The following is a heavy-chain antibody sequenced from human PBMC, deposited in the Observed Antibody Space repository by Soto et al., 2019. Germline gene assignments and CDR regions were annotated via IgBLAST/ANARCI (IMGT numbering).Heavy chain of an antibody. D-gene: IGHD2-2*01. V-gene: IGHV3-23*01. CDR2: ISGSGGST. Sequence: GGSLRLSCAASGFTFSSYAMSWVRQAPGKGLEWVSAISGSGGSTYYADSVKGRFTISRDNSKHTLYLQMNSLRAEDTAVYYCAKEGEYQLLTAAIFDYWGQGTLVTVSS. CDR3: AKEGEYQLLTAAIFDY. CDR1: GFTFSSYA. J-gene: IGHJ4*02.